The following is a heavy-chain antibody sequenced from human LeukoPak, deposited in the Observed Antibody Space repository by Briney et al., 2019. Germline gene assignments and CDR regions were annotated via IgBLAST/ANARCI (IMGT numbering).Heavy chain of an antibody. CDR2: IYYSGST. CDR1: GGSISSYY. V-gene: IGHV4-59*01. J-gene: IGHJ5*02. D-gene: IGHD3-22*01. Sequence: PSETLSLTCTVSGGSISSYYWSWIRQPPGKGLEWIGYIYYSGSTNYNPSLKSRVTISVDTSKNQFSLKLGSVTAADTAVYYCASVKYYYDSSGYPGWFDPWGQGTLVTVSS. CDR3: ASVKYYYDSSGYPGWFDP.